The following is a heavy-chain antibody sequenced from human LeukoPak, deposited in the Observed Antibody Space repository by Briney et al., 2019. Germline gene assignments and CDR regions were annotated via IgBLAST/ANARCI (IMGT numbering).Heavy chain of an antibody. Sequence: GGSLRLSCAASGFTFSSYGMHWVRQAPGKGLEWVAVIWYDGSNKYYADSVKGRFTISRDNSKNTLYQQMNSLRAEDTAVYYCATLVGANRAFDIWGQGTMVTVSS. V-gene: IGHV3-33*08. D-gene: IGHD1-26*01. CDR2: IWYDGSNK. CDR3: ATLVGANRAFDI. CDR1: GFTFSSYG. J-gene: IGHJ3*02.